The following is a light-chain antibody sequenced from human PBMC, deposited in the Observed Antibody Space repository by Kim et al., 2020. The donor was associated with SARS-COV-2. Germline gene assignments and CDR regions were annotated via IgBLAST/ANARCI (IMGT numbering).Light chain of an antibody. CDR3: QQCGSSPLT. CDR1: QSFSSCY. CDR2: GAS. Sequence: SPGERATLSCRASQSFSSCYLAWYQQKPGQAPRLLIYGASSRATGIPDRCSGSGSGTDFTLTVSRLEPEDFAVYYCQQCGSSPLTFGGGTKVDIK. V-gene: IGKV3-20*01. J-gene: IGKJ4*01.